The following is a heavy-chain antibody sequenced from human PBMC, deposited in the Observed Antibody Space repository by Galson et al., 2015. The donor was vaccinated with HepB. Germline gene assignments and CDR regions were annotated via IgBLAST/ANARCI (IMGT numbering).Heavy chain of an antibody. CDR3: ARGPGYSGYDPYYYYYGMDV. J-gene: IGHJ6*02. CDR2: IYHSGST. D-gene: IGHD5-12*01. V-gene: IGHV4-4*02. CDR1: GGSISSSNW. Sequence: SETLSLTCAVSGGSISSSNWWSWVRQPPGKGLEWIGEIYHSGSTNYNPSLKSRVTISVDKSKNQFSLKLSSVTAADTAVYYCARGPGYSGYDPYYYYYGMDVWGQGTTVTVSS.